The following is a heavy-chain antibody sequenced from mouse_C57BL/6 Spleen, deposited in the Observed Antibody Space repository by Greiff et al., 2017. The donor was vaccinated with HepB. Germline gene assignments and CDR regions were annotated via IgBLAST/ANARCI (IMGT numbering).Heavy chain of an antibody. J-gene: IGHJ2*01. D-gene: IGHD2-3*01. CDR3: ARGDGYYGGDFDY. CDR1: GYTFTSYW. V-gene: IGHV1-64*01. CDR2: IHPNSGST. Sequence: VQLQQPGAELVKPGASVKLSCKASGYTFTSYWMHWVKQRPGQGLEWIGMIHPNSGSTNYNEKFKSKATLTVDKSSSTAYMQLSSLTSEDSAVYYCARGDGYYGGDFDYWGQGTTLTVSS.